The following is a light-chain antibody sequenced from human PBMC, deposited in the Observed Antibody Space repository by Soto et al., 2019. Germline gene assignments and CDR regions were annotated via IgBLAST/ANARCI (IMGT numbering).Light chain of an antibody. V-gene: IGKV1-39*01. CDR3: QQSYSTPLA. CDR1: QSISSY. Sequence: DIQMTQSPSSLSASVGDRVTITCRASQSISSYLNWYQQKPGKAPKLLIYAASSLQSGVPSRFSSSGSRTDFTLTISSLQPEDFATYYYQQSYSTPLAFGGGTKVEIK. J-gene: IGKJ4*01. CDR2: AAS.